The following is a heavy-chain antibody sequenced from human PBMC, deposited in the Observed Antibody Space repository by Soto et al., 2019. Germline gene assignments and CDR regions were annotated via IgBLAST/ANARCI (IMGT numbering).Heavy chain of an antibody. D-gene: IGHD3-22*01. Sequence: PGGSLRLSCAASGFTFDDYAMHWVRQAPGKGLEWVSGISWNSGSIGYADSVKGRFTISRDNAKNSLYLQMNSLRAEDTALYYCAKFGGIPYYDSSGYPSSGYWGQGTLVTVSS. CDR2: ISWNSGSI. J-gene: IGHJ4*02. CDR3: AKFGGIPYYDSSGYPSSGY. CDR1: GFTFDDYA. V-gene: IGHV3-9*01.